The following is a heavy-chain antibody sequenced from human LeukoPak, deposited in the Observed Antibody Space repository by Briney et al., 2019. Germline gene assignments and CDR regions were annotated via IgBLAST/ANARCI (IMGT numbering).Heavy chain of an antibody. CDR2: IYHSGST. CDR3: ARVSTKYYDFARDP. V-gene: IGHV4-38-2*02. D-gene: IGHD3-3*01. Sequence: PSETLSLTCTVSGYSISSGYYWGWIRQPPGKGLEWIGSIYHSGSTYYNPSLKSRVTISVDTSKNQFSLKLSSVTAADTAVYYCARVSTKYYDFARDPWGQGTLVTVSS. J-gene: IGHJ5*02. CDR1: GYSISSGYY.